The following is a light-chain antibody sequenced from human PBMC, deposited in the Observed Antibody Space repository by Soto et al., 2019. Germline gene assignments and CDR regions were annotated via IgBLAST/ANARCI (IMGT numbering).Light chain of an antibody. CDR2: GAS. CDR3: QQSYRSVGLT. CDR1: QSISTY. Sequence: DIQMTQSPSSLSASVGDRVTITCRASQSISTYLNWYQQKPGKAPKVLIYGASNLDSGVPSRFSGSGSGTDFTLTINDLQPEDFATYYCQQSYRSVGLTFGGGTKVEIK. V-gene: IGKV1-39*01. J-gene: IGKJ4*01.